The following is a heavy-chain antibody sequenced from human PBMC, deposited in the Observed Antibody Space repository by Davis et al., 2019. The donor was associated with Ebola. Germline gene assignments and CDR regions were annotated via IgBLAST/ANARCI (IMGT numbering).Heavy chain of an antibody. V-gene: IGHV3-33*01. Sequence: GESLKISCAASGFTFRSYAMHWVRQAPGKGLDWVAVIWFDGSQKYYAESVKGRFTISRDNSNNTLYLQMNSLRAEDTATYYCARYCHYTDCSYFDCWGQGTMVAVSS. J-gene: IGHJ4*02. CDR2: IWFDGSQK. CDR1: GFTFRSYA. D-gene: IGHD3-16*01. CDR3: ARYCHYTDCSYFDC.